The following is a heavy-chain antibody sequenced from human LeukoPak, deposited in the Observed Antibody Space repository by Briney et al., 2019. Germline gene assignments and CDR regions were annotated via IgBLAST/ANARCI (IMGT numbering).Heavy chain of an antibody. CDR1: GGSISSYY. CDR2: IYYSGST. CDR3: ARGYYDFWSGYYKVFWFDP. J-gene: IGHJ5*02. V-gene: IGHV4-59*01. Sequence: EPSETLSLTCTVSGGSISSYYWSWIWQPPGKGLEWIGYIYYSGSTNYNPSLKSRVTISVDTSKNQFSLKLSSVTAADTAVYYCARGYYDFWSGYYKVFWFDPWGQGTLVTVSS. D-gene: IGHD3-3*01.